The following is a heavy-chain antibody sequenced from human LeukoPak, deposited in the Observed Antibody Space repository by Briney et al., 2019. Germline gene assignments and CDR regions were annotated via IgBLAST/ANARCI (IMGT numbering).Heavy chain of an antibody. CDR2: INPSGGST. CDR3: ARDLNDHYGDSDWYFDL. Sequence: ASVKVSCKASGYTFTGYYLHWVRQAPGQGLEWMGIINPSGGSTSYAQKFQGRVTMTRDTSTSTVYMELSSLRSEDTAVYYCARDLNDHYGDSDWYFDLWGRGTLVTVSS. CDR1: GYTFTGYY. V-gene: IGHV1-46*01. J-gene: IGHJ2*01. D-gene: IGHD4-17*01.